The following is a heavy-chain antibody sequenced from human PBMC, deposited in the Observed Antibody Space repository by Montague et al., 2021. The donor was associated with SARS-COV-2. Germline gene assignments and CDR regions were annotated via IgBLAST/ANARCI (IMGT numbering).Heavy chain of an antibody. J-gene: IGHJ4*02. V-gene: IGHV4-39*07. D-gene: IGHD6-19*01. Sequence: SETLSLTCTVPGGSTSTSPYFWGWIRQPPGKGLEWIGSIYYSGSTYYNPSLKSRVAISIDTSENQFSLKLSSVTAADTAVYYCARGNRIAVAGTDFDYWGQGTLVTVSS. CDR3: ARGNRIAVAGTDFDY. CDR2: IYYSGST. CDR1: GGSTSTSPYF.